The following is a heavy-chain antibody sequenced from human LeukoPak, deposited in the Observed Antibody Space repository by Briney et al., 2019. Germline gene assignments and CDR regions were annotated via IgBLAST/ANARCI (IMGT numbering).Heavy chain of an antibody. D-gene: IGHD3-10*01. Sequence: GGSLRLSCTASGFTLSSYEMSWIRQAPGKGLEWVSSIDYSGGSTYYADSVKGRFTISSDNSKNTLYLQLNSLRGDDTAVYYCARDSGTTGEVKFDPWGQGTLVTVSS. J-gene: IGHJ5*02. CDR3: ARDSGTTGEVKFDP. CDR1: GFTLSSYE. V-gene: IGHV3-23*01. CDR2: IDYSGGST.